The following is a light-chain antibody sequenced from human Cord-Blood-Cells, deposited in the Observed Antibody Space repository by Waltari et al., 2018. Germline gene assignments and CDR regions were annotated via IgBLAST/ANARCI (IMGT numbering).Light chain of an antibody. CDR3: QQSYSTPRT. Sequence: DIQMTQSPSSLSASVGDRVTITCRASQSISSYLNWYQQKPGIAPKLLIYAASSSQSGVPSRFSGSGSGTDFTLTISSLQPEDFATYYCQQSYSTPRTFGQGTKVEIK. CDR1: QSISSY. CDR2: AAS. V-gene: IGKV1-39*01. J-gene: IGKJ1*01.